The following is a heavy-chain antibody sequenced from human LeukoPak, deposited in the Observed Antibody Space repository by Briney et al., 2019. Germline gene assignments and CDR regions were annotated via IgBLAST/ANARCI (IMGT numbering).Heavy chain of an antibody. V-gene: IGHV1-18*01. J-gene: IGHJ5*02. D-gene: IGHD2-2*01. CDR3: ARDAGGDCSSTSCHGLGRFDP. Sequence: ASVKVSCKASGYTFTSYGISWVRQAPGQGLEWMGWISAYNGNTNYAQKLQGRVTMTTDTSTSTAYMELRSLRSDDTAVYYCARDAGGDCSSTSCHGLGRFDPWGQGTLVTVSS. CDR2: ISAYNGNT. CDR1: GYTFTSYG.